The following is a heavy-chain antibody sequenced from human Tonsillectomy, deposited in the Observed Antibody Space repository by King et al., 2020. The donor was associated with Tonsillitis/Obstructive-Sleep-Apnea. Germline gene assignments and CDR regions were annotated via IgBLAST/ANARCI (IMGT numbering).Heavy chain of an antibody. V-gene: IGHV5-10-1*03. CDR3: LIAVAGNDDFDI. Sequence: VQLVESGAEVKKPGESLRISCKGSGYSFTSYWISWVRQMPGKGLEWMGRIDPSDSYTNYSPSFQGHVTISADKSISTAYLQWSSLKASDTAMYYCLIAVAGNDDFDICGQGTMVTVSS. CDR1: GYSFTSYW. J-gene: IGHJ3*02. D-gene: IGHD6-19*01. CDR2: IDPSDSYT.